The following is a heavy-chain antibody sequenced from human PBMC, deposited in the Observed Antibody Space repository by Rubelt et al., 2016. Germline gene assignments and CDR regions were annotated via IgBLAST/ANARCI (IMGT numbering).Heavy chain of an antibody. CDR1: GFSLSTRGVG. Sequence: QITLKESGPTVVKPTQTLTLTCTFSGFSLSTRGVGVGWIRQPPGQALEWLALIYWDDDKRNSPSLQSRLTITKDTSKNQVVLKMTNMDPVDTATYYCAHSRAARFLDYWGQGTLVTVSS. CDR3: AHSRAARFLDY. V-gene: IGHV2-5*02. D-gene: IGHD6-6*01. J-gene: IGHJ4*02. CDR2: IYWDDDK.